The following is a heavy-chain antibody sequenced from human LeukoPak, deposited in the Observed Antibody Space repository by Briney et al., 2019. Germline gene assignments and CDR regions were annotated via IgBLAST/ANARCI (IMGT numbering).Heavy chain of an antibody. D-gene: IGHD6-13*01. CDR3: ASFRGAAAGRAWFDP. CDR1: GGTFSSYA. Sequence: GASVKVSCKASGGTFSSYAISWVRQAPGQGLEWMGGIIPIFGTANYAQKFQGRVTITADESTSTAYMELSSLRSEDTAVYYCASFRGAAAGRAWFDPWGQGTLVTVSS. CDR2: IIPIFGTA. J-gene: IGHJ5*02. V-gene: IGHV1-69*13.